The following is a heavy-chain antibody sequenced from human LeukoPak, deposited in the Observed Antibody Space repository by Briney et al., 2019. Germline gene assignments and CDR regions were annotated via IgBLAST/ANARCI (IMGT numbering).Heavy chain of an antibody. Sequence: ASVKVSCKASGYTFTGYYMHWVRQAPGQGLEWMGWINPNSGGTNYAQKFQGRVTMTRDRSISTAYMELSRLRSDDTAVYYCARGVGGRCSGGSCYDRFDPWGQGTLVTVSS. CDR2: INPNSGGT. V-gene: IGHV1-2*02. J-gene: IGHJ5*02. CDR1: GYTFTGYY. CDR3: ARGVGGRCSGGSCYDRFDP. D-gene: IGHD2-15*01.